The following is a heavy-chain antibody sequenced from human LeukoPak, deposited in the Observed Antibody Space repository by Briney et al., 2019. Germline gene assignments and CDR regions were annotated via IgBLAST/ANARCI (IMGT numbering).Heavy chain of an antibody. V-gene: IGHV4-34*09. Sequence: PSETLSLTCAVYGGSFSGYYWSWIRQPPGKGLEWIGEINHSGSTNYNPSLKSRLTISVDTSKNQFSLKLSSVTAADTAVYYCARGGYCSGGSCYLTWFDPWGQGTLVTVSS. D-gene: IGHD2-15*01. CDR2: INHSGST. J-gene: IGHJ5*02. CDR1: GGSFSGYY. CDR3: ARGGYCSGGSCYLTWFDP.